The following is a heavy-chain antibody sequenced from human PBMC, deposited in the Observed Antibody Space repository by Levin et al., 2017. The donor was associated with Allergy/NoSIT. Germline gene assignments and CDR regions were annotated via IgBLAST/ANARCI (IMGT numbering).Heavy chain of an antibody. V-gene: IGHV4-39*07. CDR3: ARVLSAISAAGPEK. D-gene: IGHD6-25*01. Sequence: TSETLSLTCTVSGGSISTSSYHWGWVRQPPGKGLEWIGNIYYTGRTSYNPSLKSRVSISIDTSKKQFFLKLNSVTAADTAVYYCARVLSAISAAGPEKWGQGTLVTVSA. CDR1: GGSISTSSYH. CDR2: IYYTGRT. J-gene: IGHJ4*02.